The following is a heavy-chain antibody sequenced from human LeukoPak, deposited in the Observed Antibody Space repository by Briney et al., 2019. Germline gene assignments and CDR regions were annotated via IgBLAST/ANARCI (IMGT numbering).Heavy chain of an antibody. J-gene: IGHJ4*02. CDR1: GFTVSSNY. CDR2: IYSGGST. D-gene: IGHD4-17*01. Sequence: GGSLRLSCAASGFTVSSNYMSWVRQAPGKGLEWVSVIYSGGSTYYADSVKGRFTISRDNSKNTLYLQMNSLRAEDTAVYYCARESPHGDYGGYWGQGTLVTVSS. V-gene: IGHV3-53*01. CDR3: ARESPHGDYGGY.